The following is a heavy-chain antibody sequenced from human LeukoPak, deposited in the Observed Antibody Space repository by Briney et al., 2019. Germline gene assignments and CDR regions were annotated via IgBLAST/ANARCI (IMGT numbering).Heavy chain of an antibody. Sequence: SVKVSCKASGGTFSNYGIIWVRQAPGQGLEWMGGIIPIFGTVKYAQKFQGRVTITADESTSTAYMELSSLRSDDTAVYYCASPLGTYYDILNGPMEAFDIWGQGTMVTVSS. V-gene: IGHV1-69*13. D-gene: IGHD3-9*01. CDR1: GGTFSNYG. CDR3: ASPLGTYYDILNGPMEAFDI. J-gene: IGHJ3*02. CDR2: IIPIFGTV.